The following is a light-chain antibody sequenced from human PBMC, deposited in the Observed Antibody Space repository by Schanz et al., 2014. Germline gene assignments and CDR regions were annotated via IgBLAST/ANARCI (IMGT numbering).Light chain of an antibody. CDR3: QSYDSSLSGSRV. CDR2: GNN. J-gene: IGLJ1*01. Sequence: QSVLTQPPSVSGAPGQRVTISCAGSRSNIGADYDVHWYQQFPGTAPKLLIYGNNNRPSGVPDRFSGSKSGTSASLAITGLQAEDEADYYCQSYDSSLSGSRVFGTGTKLTVL. V-gene: IGLV1-40*01. CDR1: RSNIGADYD.